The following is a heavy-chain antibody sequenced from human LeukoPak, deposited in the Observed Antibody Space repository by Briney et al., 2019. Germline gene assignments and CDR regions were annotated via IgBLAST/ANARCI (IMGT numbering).Heavy chain of an antibody. V-gene: IGHV3-11*01. CDR1: GFTFSDYY. Sequence: PGGSLRLSCAASGFTFSDYYMSWIRQAPGKGLEWVSHISSSGSTIYYADSVKGRSTISRDNAKNSLYLQMNSLRVGDTAVYYCARDGRRGDRGDYWSQGSLVTVSS. CDR3: ARDGRRGDRGDY. J-gene: IGHJ4*02. CDR2: ISSSGSTI. D-gene: IGHD7-27*01.